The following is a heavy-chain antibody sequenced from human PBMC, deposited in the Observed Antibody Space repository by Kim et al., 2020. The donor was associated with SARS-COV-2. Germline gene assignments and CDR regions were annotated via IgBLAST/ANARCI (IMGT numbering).Heavy chain of an antibody. CDR1: GGTFSSYA. J-gene: IGHJ3*02. Sequence: SVKVSCKASGGTFSSYAISWVRQAPGQGLEWMGGIIPIFGTANYAQKFQGRVTITADESTSTAYMELSSLRSEDTAVYYCARGGYYDSSGYPQPDAFDIWGQGTMVTVSS. CDR3: ARGGYYDSSGYPQPDAFDI. D-gene: IGHD3-22*01. CDR2: IIPIFGTA. V-gene: IGHV1-69*13.